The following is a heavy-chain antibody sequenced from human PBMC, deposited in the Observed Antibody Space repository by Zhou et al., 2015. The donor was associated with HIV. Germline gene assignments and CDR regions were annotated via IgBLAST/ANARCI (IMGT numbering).Heavy chain of an antibody. D-gene: IGHD4-17*01. CDR2: IIPIFGTA. CDR3: ARGPEEGEGLRTPSYYYYGMDV. CDR1: GDTFNSYA. J-gene: IGHJ6*02. V-gene: IGHV1-69*06. Sequence: QLQLVQSGAEVKKPGSSVKVSCKASGDTFNSYAISWVRQAPGRGLEWMGGIIPIFGTATYAQKFQDRLTITADKSTNTAYMDLTNLRSEDAAIYYCARGPEEGEGLRTPSYYYYGMDVWGQGTTVTVSS.